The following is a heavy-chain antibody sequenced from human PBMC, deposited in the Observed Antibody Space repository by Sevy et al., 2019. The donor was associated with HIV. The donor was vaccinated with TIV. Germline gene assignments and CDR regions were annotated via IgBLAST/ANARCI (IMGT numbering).Heavy chain of an antibody. J-gene: IGHJ6*02. Sequence: ASVKVSCKVSGYTLTELSMHWVRQAPGKGLEWMGGFDPEDGETIYAQKFQGRVTMTEDTSTYAAYMELSSMRSEDTAVYYCATGVLHSGDRYYFYYGMDVWGQGTTVTVSS. CDR2: FDPEDGET. CDR1: GYTLTELS. V-gene: IGHV1-24*01. CDR3: ATGVLHSGDRYYFYYGMDV. D-gene: IGHD1-26*01.